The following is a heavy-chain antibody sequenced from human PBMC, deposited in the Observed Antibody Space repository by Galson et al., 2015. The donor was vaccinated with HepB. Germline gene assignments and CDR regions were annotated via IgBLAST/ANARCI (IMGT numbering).Heavy chain of an antibody. CDR3: AKGYGLFDS. Sequence: SLRLSCAASGFTFRNYAMSWVRQAPGKGLEWVSAITPSGDNTYSADSVKGRFTVSRDNSNNMLYLQMNSLRAEDAGLYFCAKGYGLFDSWGQGILVTVS. CDR1: GFTFRNYA. J-gene: IGHJ5*01. CDR2: ITPSGDNT. V-gene: IGHV3-23*01. D-gene: IGHD5-18*01.